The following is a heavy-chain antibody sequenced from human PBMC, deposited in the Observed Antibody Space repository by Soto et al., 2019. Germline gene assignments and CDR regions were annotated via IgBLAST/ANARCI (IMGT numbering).Heavy chain of an antibody. Sequence: SETLSLTCAVSGGSISSGGYSWSWIRQPPGKGLEWIGYIYHSGSTYYNPSLKSRVTISVDRSKNQFSLKLSSVTAADTAVYYCAISHCSSTSCWWFDPWGQGTLVTVSS. CDR1: GGSISSGGYS. V-gene: IGHV4-30-2*01. CDR2: IYHSGST. J-gene: IGHJ5*02. CDR3: AISHCSSTSCWWFDP. D-gene: IGHD2-2*01.